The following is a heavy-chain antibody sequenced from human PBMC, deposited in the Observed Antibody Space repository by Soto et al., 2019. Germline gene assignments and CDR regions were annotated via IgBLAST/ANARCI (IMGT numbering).Heavy chain of an antibody. D-gene: IGHD2-2*01. CDR2: ISAYNGNT. CDR1: GYTFTSYG. CDR3: ARSSFVVVVPDAPPNWFDP. J-gene: IGHJ5*02. Sequence: QVQLVQSGAEVKKPGASVKVSCKASGYTFTSYGINWVRQAPGQGLEWMGWISAYNGNTNYAQKLQGRVTMTTDTSTSTASMELRSLRSDDTAVYYCARSSFVVVVPDAPPNWFDPWGQGTLVTVSS. V-gene: IGHV1-18*04.